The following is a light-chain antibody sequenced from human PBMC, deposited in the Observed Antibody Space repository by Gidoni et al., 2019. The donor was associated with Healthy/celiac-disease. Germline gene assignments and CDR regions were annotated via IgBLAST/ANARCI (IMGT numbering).Light chain of an antibody. CDR3: QQYDNLPRRT. J-gene: IGKJ1*01. V-gene: IGKV1-33*01. CDR2: DAS. CDR1: QDISNY. Sequence: DIQMTQSPSSLSASVGDRVTITCQASQDISNYLNWYQQKPGKAPKLLIYDASNLETGVPSRFSGSGSGTDFTFTISSLQPEDIATYYCQQYDNLPRRTFXQXTKVXIK.